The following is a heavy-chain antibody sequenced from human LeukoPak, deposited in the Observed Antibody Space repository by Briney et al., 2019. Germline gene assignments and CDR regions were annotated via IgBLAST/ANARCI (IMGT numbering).Heavy chain of an antibody. CDR2: ISYDGSNK. J-gene: IGHJ4*02. CDR3: AKDSYDRSGYYYYYFAY. Sequence: SGGSLRLSCAASGFTFSSSGMHWVRQAPGKGLEWVAVISYDGSNKYYADSVKGRFTISRDNPKNTLYLQMNSLRAGDTAVYYCAKDSYDRSGYYYYYFAYWGQGTQVTVSS. D-gene: IGHD3-22*01. V-gene: IGHV3-30*18. CDR1: GFTFSSSG.